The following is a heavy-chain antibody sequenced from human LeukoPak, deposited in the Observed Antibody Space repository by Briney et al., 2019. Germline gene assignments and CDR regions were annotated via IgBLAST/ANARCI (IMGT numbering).Heavy chain of an antibody. CDR3: ARARGYSYGYPDY. CDR2: IYHSGST. CDR1: GYSISSGFY. V-gene: IGHV4-38-2*02. Sequence: PSETLSLTCTVSGYSISSGFYWGWIRQPPGKGLEWIGSIYHSGSTYYNPSLKSRVTISVDTSKNQFSLKLSSVTAADTAVYYYARARGYSYGYPDYWGQGTLVTVSS. D-gene: IGHD5-18*01. J-gene: IGHJ4*02.